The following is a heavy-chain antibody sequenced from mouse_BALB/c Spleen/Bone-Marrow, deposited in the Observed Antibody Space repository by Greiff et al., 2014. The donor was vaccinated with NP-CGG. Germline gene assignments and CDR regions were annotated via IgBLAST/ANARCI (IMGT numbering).Heavy chain of an antibody. D-gene: IGHD2-2*01. J-gene: IGHJ4*01. Sequence: LVESGAELVRPGASVTLSCKASGYKFTDYEMHWVKQTPVHGLEWIGSIDPETGGTAYNQNFKGKATLTADRSSTTAYMELRSLTSEDSAVYYCTREGIYFGYDVPMDYWGQGTSVTASS. CDR1: GYKFTDYE. V-gene: IGHV1-15*01. CDR2: IDPETGGT. CDR3: TREGIYFGYDVPMDY.